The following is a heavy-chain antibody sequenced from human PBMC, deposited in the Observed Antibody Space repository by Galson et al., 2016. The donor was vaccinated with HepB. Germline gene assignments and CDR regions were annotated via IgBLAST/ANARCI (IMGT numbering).Heavy chain of an antibody. D-gene: IGHD3-22*01. Sequence: SVKVSCKASGGTFSNYAITWVRQAPGQGLEWMGVINPSGGSTKDAQKFQGRVTMTRDTSTSPVYMELSSLRSEDTAVYFCARGGYYDSSGSLRYWGRGTLVTVSS. V-gene: IGHV1-46*01. J-gene: IGHJ4*02. CDR2: INPSGGST. CDR1: GGTFSNYA. CDR3: ARGGYYDSSGSLRY.